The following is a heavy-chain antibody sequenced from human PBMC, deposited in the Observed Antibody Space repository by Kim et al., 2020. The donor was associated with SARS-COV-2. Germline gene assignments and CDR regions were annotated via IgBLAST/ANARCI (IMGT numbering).Heavy chain of an antibody. CDR2: INPNSGGT. Sequence: ASVKVSCKASGYTFTGYYMHWVRQAPGQGLEWMGWINPNSGGTNYAQKFQGRVTMTRDTSISTAYMELSRLRSDDTAVYYCARDQVPMVRGVRSALDIWGKGTMVTVAS. CDR3: ARDQVPMVRGVRSALDI. V-gene: IGHV1-2*02. J-gene: IGHJ3*02. D-gene: IGHD3-10*01. CDR1: GYTFTGYY.